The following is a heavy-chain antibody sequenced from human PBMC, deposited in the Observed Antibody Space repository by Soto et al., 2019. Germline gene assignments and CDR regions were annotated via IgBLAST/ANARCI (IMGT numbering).Heavy chain of an antibody. D-gene: IGHD3-10*01. Sequence: GGSVRLSGVASGCAFSGGGISCDRQAPGKGLEWVSAISGSGGSTYYADSVKGRFTISRDNSKNTLYLQMNSLRAEDTAVYYCVLWPPYYFDYWGQGTLVTVSS. CDR1: GCAFSGGG. CDR3: VLWPPYYFDY. V-gene: IGHV3-23*01. J-gene: IGHJ4*02. CDR2: ISGSGGST.